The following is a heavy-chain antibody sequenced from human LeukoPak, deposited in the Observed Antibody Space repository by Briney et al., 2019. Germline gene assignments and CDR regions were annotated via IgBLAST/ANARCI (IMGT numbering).Heavy chain of an antibody. CDR2: IYTSGST. V-gene: IGHV4-61*02. D-gene: IGHD3-10*01. CDR1: VGSISSGSYY. Sequence: PSQTLSLTGTVPVGSISSGSYYWSWIRQPAGKELEWIGRIYTSGSTNYNPSLKSRVTISVDTSKNQFSLKLSSVTAADTAVYYCARDSLVRGVTGYYYYYYMDGWGKGTTVTISS. CDR3: ARDSLVRGVTGYYYYYYMDG. J-gene: IGHJ6*03.